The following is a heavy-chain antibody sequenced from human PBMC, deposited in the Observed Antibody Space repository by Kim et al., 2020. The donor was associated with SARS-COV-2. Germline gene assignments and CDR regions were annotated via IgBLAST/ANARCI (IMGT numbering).Heavy chain of an antibody. Sequence: VKGRFTISRDNAQNSLYLQMNSLRGEDTALYYCAKDLDDILTGYSYGMDVWGQGTTVTVSS. J-gene: IGHJ6*02. D-gene: IGHD3-9*01. V-gene: IGHV3-9*01. CDR3: AKDLDDILTGYSYGMDV.